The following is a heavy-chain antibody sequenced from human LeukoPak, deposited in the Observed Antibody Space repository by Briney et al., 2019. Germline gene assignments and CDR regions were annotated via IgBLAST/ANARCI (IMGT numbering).Heavy chain of an antibody. J-gene: IGHJ1*01. CDR3: AGSPKYSSSWYEYFQH. D-gene: IGHD6-13*01. CDR1: GFTFSSYA. CDR2: ISHDGSNK. V-gene: IGHV3-30*01. Sequence: GGSLRLSCAASGFTFSSYAMHWVRQAPGKGLEWVAAISHDGSNKYHADSVKGRFTISRDNSKNTVYPQMNSLRAEDTAVYFCAGSPKYSSSWYEYFQHWGQGTLVTVSS.